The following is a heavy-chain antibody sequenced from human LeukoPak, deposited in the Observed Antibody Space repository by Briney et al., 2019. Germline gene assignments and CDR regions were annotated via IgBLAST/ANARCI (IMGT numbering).Heavy chain of an antibody. V-gene: IGHV3-48*03. D-gene: IGHD3-3*01. Sequence: AGGSLRLSXAASGFTFSSYEMNWVRQAPGKGLEWVSYISRSGSNIDYADSVKGRFTISRDNAKNTLYLQMNSLRAEDTAVYYCASGFPSPFDFWSGLNWFDPWGQGTLVTVSS. CDR3: ASGFPSPFDFWSGLNWFDP. J-gene: IGHJ5*02. CDR2: ISRSGSNI. CDR1: GFTFSSYE.